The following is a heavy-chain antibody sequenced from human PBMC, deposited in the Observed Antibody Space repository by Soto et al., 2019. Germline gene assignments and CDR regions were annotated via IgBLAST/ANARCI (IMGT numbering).Heavy chain of an antibody. CDR1: GGSIGSSF. CDR3: ATFPWHSHL. J-gene: IGHJ2*01. V-gene: IGHV4-59*01. Sequence: QVQLQESGPGLVKPSETLSLTCPVSGGSIGSSFWSWIRQPPGKGLEWIGYISYTGSTNYNPSLKCRVPLSVDPSKHQFSLQRSSVTPADTAGYYCATFPWHSHLWGRGTLVTVSS. CDR2: ISYTGST.